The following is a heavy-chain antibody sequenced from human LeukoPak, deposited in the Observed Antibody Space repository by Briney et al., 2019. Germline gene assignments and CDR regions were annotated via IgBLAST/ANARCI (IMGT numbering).Heavy chain of an antibody. CDR1: GYTFTSYD. J-gene: IGHJ6*02. CDR3: ARGILEGVDV. Sequence: ASVKVSCKASGYTFTSYDINRVRQATGQGLEWMGWVNPNSGHAGSPQKFQGRVTMTRDTSISTAYMELSSLTSEDTAVYYCARGILEGVDVWGQGTAVTASS. D-gene: IGHD2-21*01. CDR2: VNPNSGHA. V-gene: IGHV1-8*01.